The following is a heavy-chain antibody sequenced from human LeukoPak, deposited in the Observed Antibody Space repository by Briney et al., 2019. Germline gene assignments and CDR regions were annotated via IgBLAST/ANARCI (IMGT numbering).Heavy chain of an antibody. CDR3: ARYDSGAVGATVRDKGQNFDY. CDR2: IIPILGIA. CDR1: GGTFSSYA. J-gene: IGHJ4*02. D-gene: IGHD1-26*01. V-gene: IGHV1-69*04. Sequence: SVKVSCKASGGTFSSYAISWVRQAPGQGLEWMGRIIPILGIANYAQKFQGRVTITADKSTSTAYMELSSLRSEDTAVYYCARYDSGAVGATVRDKGQNFDYWGQGTLVTVSS.